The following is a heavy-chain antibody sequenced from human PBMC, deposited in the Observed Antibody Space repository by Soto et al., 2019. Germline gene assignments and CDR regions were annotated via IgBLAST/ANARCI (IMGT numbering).Heavy chain of an antibody. J-gene: IGHJ4*02. CDR2: ISTGGGST. Sequence: EVQLLESGGGLVQPGGSLRLSCAASGFTFSSRVMSWVRQAPGKGLEWVSGISTGGGSTDYADSVKGRFTISRDNSKNTLHLQMKSLRAEDTAVYYCARSREIIASAGSFDYWGQGTLVTVSS. CDR1: GFTFSSRV. V-gene: IGHV3-23*01. D-gene: IGHD6-25*01. CDR3: ARSREIIASAGSFDY.